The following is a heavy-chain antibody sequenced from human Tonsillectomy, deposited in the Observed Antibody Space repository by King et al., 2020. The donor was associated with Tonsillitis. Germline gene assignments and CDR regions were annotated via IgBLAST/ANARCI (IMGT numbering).Heavy chain of an antibody. J-gene: IGHJ6*02. CDR1: GFTFSSYP. Sequence: VQLVESGGGVVQPGRSLRLSCAASGFTFSSYPMHWVRQAPGKGLEWVAVISHDGSNKYYADSVKGRFTISRDTSKNTLFLQMNSLGGEVTAVYYCFSTGIWGRGTTVTVS. CDR3: FSTGI. V-gene: IGHV3-30*04. CDR2: ISHDGSNK.